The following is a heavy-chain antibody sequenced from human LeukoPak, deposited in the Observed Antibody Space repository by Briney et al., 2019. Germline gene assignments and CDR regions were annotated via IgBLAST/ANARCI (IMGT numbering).Heavy chain of an antibody. CDR2: ISSNGGST. D-gene: IGHD3-22*01. V-gene: IGHV3-64D*09. J-gene: IGHJ4*02. Sequence: PGGSLRLSCSAFGFTFSSYALHWVRQAPGKGLEYVSTISSNGGSTYYADSVKGRFTISRDTSKNTLYLQMSSLRPEDTAVYYCVRHNYYDTSGPPSLWGQGTLVTVSS. CDR1: GFTFSSYA. CDR3: VRHNYYDTSGPPSL.